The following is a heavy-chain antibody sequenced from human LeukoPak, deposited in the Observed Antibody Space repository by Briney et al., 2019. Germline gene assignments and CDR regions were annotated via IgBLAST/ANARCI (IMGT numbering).Heavy chain of an antibody. CDR1: GFTFSSYS. D-gene: IGHD1-7*01. CDR2: ISSSSSYI. V-gene: IGHV3-21*01. Sequence: PGGSLRLSCAASGFTFSSYSMNWVRQAPGKGLEWVSSISSSSSYIYYADSVKGRFTISRDNAKNSLYLQMHSLRAEDTAVYYCARTWNYGRPTRGYMFSFDHWGQGTLVTVSS. CDR3: ARTWNYGRPTRGYMFSFDH. J-gene: IGHJ4*02.